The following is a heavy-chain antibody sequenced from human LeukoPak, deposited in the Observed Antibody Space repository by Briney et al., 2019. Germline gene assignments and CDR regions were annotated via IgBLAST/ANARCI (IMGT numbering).Heavy chain of an antibody. V-gene: IGHV1-8*03. Sequence: ASVKVSCKASGYTFTSYDINWVRQATGQGLEWMGWMNPNSGNTGYAQKFQGRVTITRNTSISTAYMELSSLRSEDTAVYYCARGGGYSGYDRGDDYWGQGTLVTVSS. CDR1: GYTFTSYD. D-gene: IGHD5-12*01. CDR2: MNPNSGNT. CDR3: ARGGGYSGYDRGDDY. J-gene: IGHJ4*02.